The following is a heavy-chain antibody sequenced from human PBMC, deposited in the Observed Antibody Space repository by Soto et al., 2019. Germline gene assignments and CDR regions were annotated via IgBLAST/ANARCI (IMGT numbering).Heavy chain of an antibody. D-gene: IGHD7-27*01. J-gene: IGHJ3*02. CDR1: GGTFSSYT. Sequence: QVQLVQPGAEVTKPGSSVKFSCKASGGTFSSYTISWVRQAPGQGLECMGRIIPILGIANYAQKWQGRVRINAEKSTSTAYMELSSLRSEDTAVYYWARDSARSGVDAFDIWGQGTMVTVSS. CDR3: ARDSARSGVDAFDI. V-gene: IGHV1-69*08. CDR2: IIPILGIA.